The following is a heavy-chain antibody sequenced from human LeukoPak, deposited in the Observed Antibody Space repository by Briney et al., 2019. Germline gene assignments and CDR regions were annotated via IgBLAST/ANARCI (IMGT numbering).Heavy chain of an antibody. D-gene: IGHD3-22*01. CDR1: GGSISSYY. J-gene: IGHJ4*02. Sequence: SETLSLTCTVSGGSISSYYRSWIRQPAGKGLEWIGRIYTSGSTNYNPSLKSRVTMSVDTSKNQFSLKLSSVTAADTAVYYCARDSRYYYDSSGYLLLDYWGQGTLVTVSS. CDR3: ARDSRYYYDSSGYLLLDY. CDR2: IYTSGST. V-gene: IGHV4-4*07.